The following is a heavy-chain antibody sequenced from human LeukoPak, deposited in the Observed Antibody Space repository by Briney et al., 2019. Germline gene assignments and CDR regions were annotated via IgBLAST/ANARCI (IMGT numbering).Heavy chain of an antibody. Sequence: GGSLRLSCAASGFTFSDSWMSWVRQAPGKGLEWVANMNQDGSAKGYVDSVKGRFTISRDNARNSLYLQMSSLRPEDAAVYYCATYTHWVAGDVWGQGTTVTVSS. CDR3: ATYTHWVAGDV. D-gene: IGHD3-16*01. CDR2: MNQDGSAK. CDR1: GFTFSDSW. J-gene: IGHJ6*02. V-gene: IGHV3-7*01.